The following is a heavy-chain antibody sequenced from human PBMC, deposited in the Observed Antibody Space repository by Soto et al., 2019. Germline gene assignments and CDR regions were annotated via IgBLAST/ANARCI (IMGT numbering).Heavy chain of an antibody. J-gene: IGHJ4*02. D-gene: IGHD5-12*01. V-gene: IGHV4-34*01. CDR2: INHSGST. CDR3: ARGVDIVAHRFDY. Sequence: SETLSLTCAVYGGPFSGYYWSWIRQPPGKGLEWIGEINHSGSTNYNPPLKSRVTISVDTSKNQFSLKLSSVTAADTAVYSCARGVDIVAHRFDYWGQGTLVNVSS. CDR1: GGPFSGYY.